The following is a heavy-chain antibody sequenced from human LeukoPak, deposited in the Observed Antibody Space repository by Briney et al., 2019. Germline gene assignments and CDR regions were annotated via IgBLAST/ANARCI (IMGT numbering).Heavy chain of an antibody. CDR3: ARGPTIFGVVTRRYYYYMDV. J-gene: IGHJ6*03. Sequence: PSETLSLTCAVYGGSFSGYYWSWIRQPPGKGLEWIGEINHSGSTNYNPSLKSRVTISVDTSKNKFSLKLSSVTAADTAVYYCARGPTIFGVVTRRYYYYMDVWGKGTTVTVS. D-gene: IGHD3-3*01. CDR2: INHSGST. V-gene: IGHV4-34*01. CDR1: GGSFSGYY.